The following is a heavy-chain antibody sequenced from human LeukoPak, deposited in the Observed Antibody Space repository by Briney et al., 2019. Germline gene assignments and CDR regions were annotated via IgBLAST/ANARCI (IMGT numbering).Heavy chain of an antibody. V-gene: IGHV3-23*01. CDR2: LSGSGITT. CDR3: AKGIYSSDWSYFDY. D-gene: IGHD6-19*01. Sequence: GWLLGMSSAATEFTFKNYAMLWIHQDPGKGFKRLSTLSGSGITTYYADSVKGRFTISRDNSKNTLYLQMNSLRAEDTAVYYCAKGIYSSDWSYFDYWGHGTLVTVSS. J-gene: IGHJ4*01. CDR1: EFTFKNYA.